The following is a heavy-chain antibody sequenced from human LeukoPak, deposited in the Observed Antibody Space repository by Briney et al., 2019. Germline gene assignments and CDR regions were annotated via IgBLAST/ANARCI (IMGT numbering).Heavy chain of an antibody. CDR1: GGSISSSSYY. J-gene: IGHJ5*02. CDR2: IYYSGST. Sequence: SETLSLTCTVSGGSISSSSYYWGWIRQPPGKGLEWIGSIYYSGSTYYNPSLKSRVTISVDTSKNQFSLKLSSVTAANTAVCYCARDGYSSGWSPNWFDPWGQGTLVTVSS. V-gene: IGHV4-39*07. CDR3: ARDGYSSGWSPNWFDP. D-gene: IGHD6-19*01.